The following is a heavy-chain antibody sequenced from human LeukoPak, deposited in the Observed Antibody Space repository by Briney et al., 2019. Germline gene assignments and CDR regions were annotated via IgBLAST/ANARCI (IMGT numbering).Heavy chain of an antibody. CDR3: ARDYVGVAGTFDY. D-gene: IGHD6-19*01. Sequence: SETLSLTCAVYGVSFSGYYWSWIRQPPGKGLEWIGEINHSGSTNYNSSLKSRVSISVDTSKNQFSLKLSSVTAADTAVYFCARDYVGVAGTFDYWGQGTLVTVSS. V-gene: IGHV4-34*01. J-gene: IGHJ4*02. CDR2: INHSGST. CDR1: GVSFSGYY.